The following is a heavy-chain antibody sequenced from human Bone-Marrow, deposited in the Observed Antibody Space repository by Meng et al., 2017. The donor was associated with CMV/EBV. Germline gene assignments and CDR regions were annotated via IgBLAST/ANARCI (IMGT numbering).Heavy chain of an antibody. CDR3: ARDTKLPYSYHYGMDV. Sequence: GGSLRLSCAASGFTFSSYEMNWVRQAPGKGLEWVSVIYSGGSTYYADSVKGRFTISRDNSQNTLYLQMNSLRAEDTAVYYCARDTKLPYSYHYGMDVWGQGTTVTVSS. D-gene: IGHD1-7*01. CDR2: IYSGGST. J-gene: IGHJ6*02. V-gene: IGHV3-66*02. CDR1: GFTFSSYE.